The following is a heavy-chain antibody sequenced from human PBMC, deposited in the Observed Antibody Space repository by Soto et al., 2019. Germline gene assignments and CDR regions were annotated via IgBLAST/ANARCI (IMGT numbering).Heavy chain of an antibody. J-gene: IGHJ4*02. Sequence: EVQLLESGGGLVQPGGSLRLSCAASGFTFSSYAMSWVRQAPGKGLEWVSAISGSGGSTYYADSGKGRFTISRDNSKNTLYVQTNSLRAEDTAVYYCARDADVEMARNTFGSGFDYWGQGTLVTVSS. D-gene: IGHD3-16*01. CDR2: ISGSGGST. CDR3: ARDADVEMARNTFGSGFDY. V-gene: IGHV3-23*01. CDR1: GFTFSSYA.